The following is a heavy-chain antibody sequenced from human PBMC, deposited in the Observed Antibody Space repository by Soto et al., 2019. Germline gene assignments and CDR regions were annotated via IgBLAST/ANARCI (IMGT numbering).Heavy chain of an antibody. V-gene: IGHV4-34*11. D-gene: IGHD5-12*01. CDR2: IYYTGST. Sequence: SETLSLTCVVYGGSFIGYYWSWIRQPPGKGLEWIGYIYYTGSTDYNPSLKSRVTISLDTSKNQFSLNLTSVTAADTAVYYCARGWDGYGWFDPWGQGTLVTVSS. J-gene: IGHJ5*02. CDR1: GGSFIGYY. CDR3: ARGWDGYGWFDP.